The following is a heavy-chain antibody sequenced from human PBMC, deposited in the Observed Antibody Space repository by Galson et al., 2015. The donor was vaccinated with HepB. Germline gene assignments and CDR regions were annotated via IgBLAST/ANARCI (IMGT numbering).Heavy chain of an antibody. CDR2: ISANSGNT. J-gene: IGHJ4*02. CDR3: ARDRDYRFDY. D-gene: IGHD4/OR15-4a*01. V-gene: IGHV1-18*04. Sequence: SVKVSCKASGYTFTTNGIIWARQAPGPRLEWIGWISANSGNTKYAQNLQGRVTLTRDTSTSTAYLELRSMRSDDTAAYYCARDRDYRFDYWGQGTLVTVSS. CDR1: GYTFTTNG.